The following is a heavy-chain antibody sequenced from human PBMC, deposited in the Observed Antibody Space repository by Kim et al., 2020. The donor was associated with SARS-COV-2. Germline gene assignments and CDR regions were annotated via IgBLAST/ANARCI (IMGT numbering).Heavy chain of an antibody. CDR3: ARDDWNDAYYGMDV. Sequence: AQKLPGRVTMTTDTATSTAYMELRSLRSDDTAVYYCARDDWNDAYYGMDVWGQGTTVTVSS. D-gene: IGHD1-1*01. J-gene: IGHJ6*02. V-gene: IGHV1-18*01.